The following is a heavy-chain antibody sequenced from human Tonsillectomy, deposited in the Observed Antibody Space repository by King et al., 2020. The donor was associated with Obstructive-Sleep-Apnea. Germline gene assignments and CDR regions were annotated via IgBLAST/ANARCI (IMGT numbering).Heavy chain of an antibody. J-gene: IGHJ5*02. V-gene: IGHV3-23*04. D-gene: IGHD3-10*01. CDR3: AKMFRQFGESWGFDP. CDR2: VVASGITT. Sequence: VQLVESGGGLVQPGGSLRLSCTASGFIFSDYAMSWVRQAPGKGLEWVSAVVASGITTYYADSVKGRFTISRDNTKNTLYLQMNSLRAEDTVIFYCAKMFRQFGESWGFDPWGQGTLVTVSS. CDR1: GFIFSDYA.